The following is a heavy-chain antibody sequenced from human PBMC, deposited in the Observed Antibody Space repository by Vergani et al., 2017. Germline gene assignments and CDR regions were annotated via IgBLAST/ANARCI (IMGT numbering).Heavy chain of an antibody. CDR3: AKPGFRGVHQLDY. D-gene: IGHD3-16*01. CDR2: IYSGGSST. CDR1: GFTFSSYA. Sequence: EVQLLESGGGLVQPGGSLRLSCAASGFTFSSYAMSWVRQAPGKGLEWVSVIYSGGSSTYYADSVKGRFTISRDNSKNTLYLQMNSLRAEDTAVYYCAKPGFRGVHQLDYWGQGTLVTVSS. J-gene: IGHJ4*02. V-gene: IGHV3-23*03.